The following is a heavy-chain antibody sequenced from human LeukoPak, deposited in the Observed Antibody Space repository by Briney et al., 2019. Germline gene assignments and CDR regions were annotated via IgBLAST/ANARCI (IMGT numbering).Heavy chain of an antibody. D-gene: IGHD1-26*01. V-gene: IGHV3-23*01. CDR1: GFTFSSYA. Sequence: GGSLRLSCAASGFTFSSYAMSWVRPAPGKGLEWVSAISGSGGSTYYADSVKGRFTISRDNSKNTLYLQMNSLRAEDTAVYYCAKGRSGSYLFDAFDIWGQGTMVTVSS. CDR3: AKGRSGSYLFDAFDI. CDR2: ISGSGGST. J-gene: IGHJ3*02.